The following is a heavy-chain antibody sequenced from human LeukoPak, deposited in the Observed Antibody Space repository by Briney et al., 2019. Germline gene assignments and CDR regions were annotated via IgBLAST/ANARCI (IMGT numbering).Heavy chain of an antibody. CDR1: GVSTSSYY. Sequence: SETLSLTCTVSGVSTSSYYWSWLRQPPGKGLEWIGYIYYSGSTNYNPSLKSRVTISVDTSKNQFSLKLSSVTAADTAVYYCARRAGAYSHPYDYWGQGTLVTVSS. CDR2: IYYSGST. V-gene: IGHV4-59*01. D-gene: IGHD4/OR15-4a*01. J-gene: IGHJ4*02. CDR3: ARRAGAYSHPYDY.